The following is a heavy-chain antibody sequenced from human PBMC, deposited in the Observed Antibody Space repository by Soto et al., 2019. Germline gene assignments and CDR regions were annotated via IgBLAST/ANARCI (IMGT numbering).Heavy chain of an antibody. V-gene: IGHV3-15*01. Sequence: GSLRLSCAASGFTFSNAWMSWVRQAPGKGLEWVGRIKRKSDGGTTDYAAPVKGRFTISRDDSKNTLYLQMNSLKTEDTAVYYCTTGLSSGYYNFDYWGQGTPVTVSS. CDR3: TTGLSSGYYNFDY. D-gene: IGHD3-22*01. J-gene: IGHJ4*02. CDR1: GFTFSNAW. CDR2: IKRKSDGGTT.